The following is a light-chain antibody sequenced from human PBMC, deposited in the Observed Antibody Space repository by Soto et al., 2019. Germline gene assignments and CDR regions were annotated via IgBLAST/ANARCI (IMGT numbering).Light chain of an antibody. CDR2: AAS. V-gene: IGKV3-20*01. CDR3: QDSGTSWT. Sequence: ESVLTQSPGTLSLSPGKRATLSCRASQSISSSYLAWYQQRPGQAPRLLIYAASSRATGIPDRFSGSGSGTDFTLTINRLEPEDFAVYYCQDSGTSWTFGQGTKVDIK. J-gene: IGKJ1*01. CDR1: QSISSSY.